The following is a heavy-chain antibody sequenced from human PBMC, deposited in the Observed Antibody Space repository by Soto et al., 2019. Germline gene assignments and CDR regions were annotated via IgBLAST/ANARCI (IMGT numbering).Heavy chain of an antibody. D-gene: IGHD6-25*01. Sequence: GASVKVSCEASGYTFTNYGISWVRQAPGQGLEWMGWISAYDGHTYFAQNFQDRVTLTTHTSTSTAYMELRSLRSDDTAVYYCARDKGNGREAADYWGQGTLVTVSS. CDR1: GYTFTNYG. CDR2: ISAYDGHT. J-gene: IGHJ4*02. CDR3: ARDKGNGREAADY. V-gene: IGHV1-18*01.